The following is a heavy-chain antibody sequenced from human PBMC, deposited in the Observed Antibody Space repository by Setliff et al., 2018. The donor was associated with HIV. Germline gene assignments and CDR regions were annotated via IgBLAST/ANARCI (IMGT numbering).Heavy chain of an antibody. CDR3: ARVRYYYDSSGYYRYYFDY. D-gene: IGHD3-22*01. CDR1: GYTFTSYA. CDR2: INAGNGNT. V-gene: IGHV1-3*01. J-gene: IGHJ4*02. Sequence: ASVKVSCKASGYTFTSYAIHWVRQAPGQRLEWMGWINAGNGNTKYSQNFQGRITITRDTSASTVYMELSSLRSEDTAVYYCARVRYYYDSSGYYRYYFDYWGQGTLVTVAS.